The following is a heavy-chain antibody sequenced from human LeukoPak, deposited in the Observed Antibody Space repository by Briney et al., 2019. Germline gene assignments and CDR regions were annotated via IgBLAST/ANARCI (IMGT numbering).Heavy chain of an antibody. Sequence: GGSLRLSCAASGFTFSTYGMHWARQAPGKGLDWVAFIRYDGSNKYYADSVKGRFTISRDNSKNTLYLQMNSLRAEDTAVYYCARSYYYDSSHTVDYWGQGTLVTVSS. CDR1: GFTFSTYG. CDR2: IRYDGSNK. J-gene: IGHJ4*02. D-gene: IGHD3-22*01. V-gene: IGHV3-30*02. CDR3: ARSYYYDSSHTVDY.